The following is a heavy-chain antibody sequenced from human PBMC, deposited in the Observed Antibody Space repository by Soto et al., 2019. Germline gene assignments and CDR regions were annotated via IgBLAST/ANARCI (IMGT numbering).Heavy chain of an antibody. CDR2: ISYDGSNK. J-gene: IGHJ3*02. Sequence: QVQLVESGGGVVQPERSLRLSCAASGFTFSSYAMHWVRQAPGKGLEWVAVISYDGSNKYYADSVKGRFTISRDNSKNTLYLQMNSLRAEDTAVDYWARDGWFGELLLGAFDIWGQGTMVTGSS. CDR3: ARDGWFGELLLGAFDI. D-gene: IGHD3-10*01. CDR1: GFTFSSYA. V-gene: IGHV3-30-3*01.